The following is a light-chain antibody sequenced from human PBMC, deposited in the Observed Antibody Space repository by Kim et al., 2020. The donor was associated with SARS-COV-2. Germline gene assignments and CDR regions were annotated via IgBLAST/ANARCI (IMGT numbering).Light chain of an antibody. J-gene: IGKJ2*01. Sequence: DIQMTQSPSSLSASVGDRVTITCRASQSISTYLNWYQQKPGKAPKLLIYAASSLQSGVPSRFSGSGSGTDFTLTISSLQPDDFATYYCQTSYSTLYTFGQGTKLEI. CDR3: QTSYSTLYT. CDR1: QSISTY. CDR2: AAS. V-gene: IGKV1-39*01.